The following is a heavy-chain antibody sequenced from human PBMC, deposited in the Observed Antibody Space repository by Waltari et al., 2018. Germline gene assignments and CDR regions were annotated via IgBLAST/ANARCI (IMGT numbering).Heavy chain of an antibody. V-gene: IGHV1-3*01. Sequence: QVHLVQSGAELKKPGTSVKISCKASGFPFTNYAIHWVRQAPGQRLEWMGWFNAGKRLTKYSRNFQGRVTITRDTSATTAYMELSGLTSEDTAVYYCARALAAAGKRLAYWGQGTLVIVSS. CDR2: FNAGKRLT. CDR3: ARALAAAGKRLAY. D-gene: IGHD6-13*01. CDR1: GFPFTNYA. J-gene: IGHJ4*02.